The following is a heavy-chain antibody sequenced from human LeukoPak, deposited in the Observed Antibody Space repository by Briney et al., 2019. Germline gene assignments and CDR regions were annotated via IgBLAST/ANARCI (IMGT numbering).Heavy chain of an antibody. CDR3: ARRSSGYRY. Sequence: PSETLSLTCTVSGGSISSSSYYWGWIRQPPGKGLEWIGSIYYSGSTYYNPSLKSRVTISVDTSKNQFSLKLSSVTAADTAVYYCARRSSGYRYWGQGTLVTVSS. D-gene: IGHD3-22*01. V-gene: IGHV4-39*07. J-gene: IGHJ4*02. CDR1: GGSISSSSYY. CDR2: IYYSGST.